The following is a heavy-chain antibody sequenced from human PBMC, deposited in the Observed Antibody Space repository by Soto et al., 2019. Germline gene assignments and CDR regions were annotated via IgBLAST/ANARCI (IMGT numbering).Heavy chain of an antibody. CDR1: GFTFSSYG. V-gene: IGHV3-33*01. CDR3: ARVLQLWFRTYGMDV. J-gene: IGHJ6*02. Sequence: PGGSLRLSCVASGFTFSSYGMHWVRQAPGKGLEWVAVIWYDGSNKYYADPVKGRFTISRDNSKNTLYLQMNSLRAEDTAVYYCARVLQLWFRTYGMDVWGQDTTVTVSS. CDR2: IWYDGSNK. D-gene: IGHD5-18*01.